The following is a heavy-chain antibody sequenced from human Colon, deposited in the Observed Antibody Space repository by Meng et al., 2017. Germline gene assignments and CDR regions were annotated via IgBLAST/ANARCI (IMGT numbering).Heavy chain of an antibody. V-gene: IGHV4-34*01. D-gene: IGHD1-7*01. Sequence: QVQVQQWGAGLLKPSETLSLSCAGYGGSFSGYYWSWTRQPPGKGLEWIGEISRGGSTEYNPSLKSRVTIAVDTSKNELSLKLSSVTAADTAVYYCAFVEAGTHAGAFNIWGRGTMVSVSS. J-gene: IGHJ3*02. CDR3: AFVEAGTHAGAFNI. CDR1: GGSFSGYY. CDR2: ISRGGST.